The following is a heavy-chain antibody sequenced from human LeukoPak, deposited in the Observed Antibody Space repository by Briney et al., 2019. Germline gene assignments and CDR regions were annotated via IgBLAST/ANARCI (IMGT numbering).Heavy chain of an antibody. D-gene: IGHD3-10*01. Sequence: ASVKVSCKASGGTFSSYAISWVRQAPGRGLEWMGWINPNSGGTNYAQKFQGRVTMTRDTSISTAYMELSRLRSDDTAVYYCARFGGWGDYYMDVWGKGTTVTVSS. V-gene: IGHV1-2*02. CDR1: GGTFSSYA. J-gene: IGHJ6*03. CDR2: INPNSGGT. CDR3: ARFGGWGDYYMDV.